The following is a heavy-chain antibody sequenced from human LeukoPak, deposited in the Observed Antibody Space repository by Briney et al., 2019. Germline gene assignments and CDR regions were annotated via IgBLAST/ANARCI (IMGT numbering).Heavy chain of an antibody. CDR3: ARDAYYDSSGYYLLFDY. CDR1: GGTFSSYA. D-gene: IGHD3-22*01. CDR2: IIPIFGTA. Sequence: SVKVSCKASGGTFSSYAISWVRQAPGQGLEWMGGIIPIFGTANYAQKFQGRVTITTDESTGTAYMELSSLRSEDTAVYYCARDAYYDSSGYYLLFDYWGQGTLVTVSS. J-gene: IGHJ4*02. V-gene: IGHV1-69*05.